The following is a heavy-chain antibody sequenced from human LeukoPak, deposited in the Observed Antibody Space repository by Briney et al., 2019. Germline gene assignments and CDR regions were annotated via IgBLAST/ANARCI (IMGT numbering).Heavy chain of an antibody. J-gene: IGHJ5*02. CDR1: GFTFSDYY. CDR3: VRGVGVSRFNYLDP. Sequence: PGGSLRLSCAASGFTFSDYYMSWIRQAPGKGLEWVSYISSSSDYTNYADSVKGRFTISRDNAKNSLYLQMNSLKAEDTAVYYCVRGVGVSRFNYLDPWGQGTLVIVSS. V-gene: IGHV3-11*05. D-gene: IGHD1-7*01. CDR2: ISSSSDYT.